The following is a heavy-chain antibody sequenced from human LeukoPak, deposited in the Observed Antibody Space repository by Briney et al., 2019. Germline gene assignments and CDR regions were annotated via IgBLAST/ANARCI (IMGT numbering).Heavy chain of an antibody. CDR1: GFALSSHW. CDR3: ARNNGMDV. Sequence: GGSLRLSCAASGFALSSHWMTWVRQVPGRGPEWVANVDRDGSETYYLDSVKGRFTISKDNAKNSLYLQMNSLRAEDAALYHCARNNGMDVWGQGTTVIVSS. V-gene: IGHV3-7*03. CDR2: VDRDGSET. J-gene: IGHJ6*02.